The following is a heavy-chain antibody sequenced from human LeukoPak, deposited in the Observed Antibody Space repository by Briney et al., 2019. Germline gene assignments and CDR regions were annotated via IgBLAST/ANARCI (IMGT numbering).Heavy chain of an antibody. CDR3: ARTKEYYYDSSGYYVFNMKSRFVDY. D-gene: IGHD3-22*01. Sequence: ASVKVSCKASGYTFTTYGISWVRQAPGQGLEWMGWISVYNGNTKYAQKLQGRVTMTTDTSTSTANMELRSLRSDDTAVYYCARTKEYYYDSSGYYVFNMKSRFVDYWGQGTLVTVSS. V-gene: IGHV1-18*01. CDR2: ISVYNGNT. J-gene: IGHJ4*02. CDR1: GYTFTTYG.